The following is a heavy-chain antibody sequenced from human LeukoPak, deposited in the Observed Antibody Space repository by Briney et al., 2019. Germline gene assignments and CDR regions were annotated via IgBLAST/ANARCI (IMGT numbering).Heavy chain of an antibody. CDR1: GGSISSGSYY. J-gene: IGHJ4*02. V-gene: IGHV4-61*01. D-gene: IGHD7-27*01. CDR2: IYYSGST. Sequence: SETLSLTCTVSGGSISSGSYYWSWIRQPPGKGLEWIGYIYYSGSTNYNPSLKSRVTISVDTSKNQFSLKLSSVTAADTAVYYCARGSNWGYVNYWGQGTLVTVSS. CDR3: ARGSNWGYVNY.